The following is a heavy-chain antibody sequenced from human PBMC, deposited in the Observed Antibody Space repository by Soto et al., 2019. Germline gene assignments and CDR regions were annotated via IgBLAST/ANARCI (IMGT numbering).Heavy chain of an antibody. CDR3: AKDDYDYIRGSDRSDGFDI. Sequence: EVQMLESGGGLVQPGGSLRLSCAASGFTFSSFAMSWVRQAPGKGLEWVSGISGSGGSTYYAASVKGRFTISRDNSKNTLYMQLNSLRAEDTAVYYCAKDDYDYIRGSDRSDGFDIWGQGTLVTVSS. CDR2: ISGSGGST. V-gene: IGHV3-23*01. D-gene: IGHD3-16*02. CDR1: GFTFSSFA. J-gene: IGHJ3*02.